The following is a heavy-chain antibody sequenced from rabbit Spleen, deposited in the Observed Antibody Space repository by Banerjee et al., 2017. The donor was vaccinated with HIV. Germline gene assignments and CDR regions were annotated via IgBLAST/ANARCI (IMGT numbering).Heavy chain of an antibody. CDR1: GVSLNDKDV. D-gene: IGHD1-1*01. J-gene: IGHJ4*01. V-gene: IGHV1S40*01. CDR2: IDDGSSGFT. CDR3: ARDGSGGISYYFNL. Sequence: QSLEESGGGLVKPEGSLTLTCKASGVSLNDKDVMCWVRQAPGKGLEWIACIDDGSSGFTYFATWAKGRFAISKTSSTTVTLQMTSLTAADTATYFCARDGSGGISYYFNLWGPGTLVTVS.